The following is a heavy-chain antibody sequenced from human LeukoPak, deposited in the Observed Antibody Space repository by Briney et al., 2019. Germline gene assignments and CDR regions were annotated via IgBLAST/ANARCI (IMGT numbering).Heavy chain of an antibody. J-gene: IGHJ5*02. D-gene: IGHD3-9*01. V-gene: IGHV4-4*07. Sequence: SETLSLTCTVSGGSISSYYGSWIRQPAGKGLEWIGRIYTSGSTNYNPSLQSRVTMSVDTSKNQFSLKLSSVTAADTAVYYCARGYFDWDNWFDPWGQGTLVTVSS. CDR2: IYTSGST. CDR3: ARGYFDWDNWFDP. CDR1: GGSISSYY.